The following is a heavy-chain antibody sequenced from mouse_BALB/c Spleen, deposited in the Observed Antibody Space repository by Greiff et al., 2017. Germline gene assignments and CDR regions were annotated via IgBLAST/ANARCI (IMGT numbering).Heavy chain of an antibody. Sequence: EVQLQESGPGLVKPSQSLSLTCTVTGYSITSDYAWNWIRQFPGNKLEWMGYISYSGSTSYNPSLKSRISITRDTSKNQFFLQLNSVTTEDTATYYCAREGLYGAWFAYWGQGTLVTVSA. CDR1: GYSITSDYA. V-gene: IGHV3-2*02. CDR3: AREGLYGAWFAY. D-gene: IGHD3-1*01. J-gene: IGHJ3*01. CDR2: ISYSGST.